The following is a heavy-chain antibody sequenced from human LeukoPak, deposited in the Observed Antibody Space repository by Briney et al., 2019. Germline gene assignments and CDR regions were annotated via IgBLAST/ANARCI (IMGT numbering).Heavy chain of an antibody. D-gene: IGHD6-13*01. Sequence: GGSLRLSRAASGFTFSNAWMSWVRQAPGKGLEWVGRIKRKTDGGTTDYAAPVKGRFTILRDDSKNTLYLQMNSLKTEDTAVYYCTTRIAAAGLLSDFDYWGQGTLVTVSS. CDR2: IKRKTDGGTT. CDR3: TTRIAAAGLLSDFDY. CDR1: GFTFSNAW. J-gene: IGHJ4*02. V-gene: IGHV3-15*01.